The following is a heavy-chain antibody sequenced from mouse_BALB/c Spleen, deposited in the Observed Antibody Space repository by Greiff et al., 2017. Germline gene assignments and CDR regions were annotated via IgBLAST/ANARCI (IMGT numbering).Heavy chain of an antibody. CDR2: INPDSSTI. D-gene: IGHD2-4*01. V-gene: IGHV4-1*02. CDR1: GFDFSRYW. Sequence: EVKLVESGGGLVQPGGSLKLSCAASGFDFSRYWMSWVRQAPGKGLEWIGEINPDSSTINYTPSLKDKFIISRDNAKNTLYLQMSKVRSEDTALYYCARSSSTMIPPFAYWGQGTLVTVSA. J-gene: IGHJ3*01. CDR3: ARSSSTMIPPFAY.